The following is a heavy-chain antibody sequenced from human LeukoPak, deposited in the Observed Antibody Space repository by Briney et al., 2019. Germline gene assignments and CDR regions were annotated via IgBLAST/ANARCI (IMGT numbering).Heavy chain of an antibody. Sequence: SSETLSLTCTVSGGSISSYYWSWIRQPPGKGLEWIGYIYYSGSTNYNPSLKSRVTISVDMSKNQFSLKLSSVTAADTAVYYCARENYYGMDVWGQGTTVTVSS. CDR3: ARENYYGMDV. V-gene: IGHV4-59*01. J-gene: IGHJ6*02. CDR1: GGSISSYY. CDR2: IYYSGST.